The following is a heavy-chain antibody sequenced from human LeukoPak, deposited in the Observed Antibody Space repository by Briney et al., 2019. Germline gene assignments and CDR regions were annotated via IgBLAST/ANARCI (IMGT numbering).Heavy chain of an antibody. CDR2: IKTDGSIT. D-gene: IGHD4-17*01. CDR3: ARDDDYGDYWRRPIDY. CDR1: GFSFSVFW. J-gene: IGHJ4*02. V-gene: IGHV3-74*01. Sequence: PGGSLRLSCAASGFSFSVFWMHWVRQVPGKGPVWVSRIKTDGSITDYADSVKGRLTISRDNAKNALYLQMNSLRAEDTAVYYCARDDDYGDYWRRPIDYWGQGTLVTVSS.